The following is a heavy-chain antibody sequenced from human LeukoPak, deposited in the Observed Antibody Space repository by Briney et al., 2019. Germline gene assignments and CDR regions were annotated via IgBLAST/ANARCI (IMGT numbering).Heavy chain of an antibody. Sequence: GGSLRLSCAASGLTFNTAWMSWVRQAPGKGLEWVGRIKGETDGGATDYAPPVKGRFTISRDDSKSTLYLQMNSLKTEDTGVYYCTTPLTTVAAEVFDPWGQGTLVTVSS. D-gene: IGHD4-11*01. CDR2: IKGETDGGAT. V-gene: IGHV3-15*01. J-gene: IGHJ5*02. CDR1: GLTFNTAW. CDR3: TTPLTTVAAEVFDP.